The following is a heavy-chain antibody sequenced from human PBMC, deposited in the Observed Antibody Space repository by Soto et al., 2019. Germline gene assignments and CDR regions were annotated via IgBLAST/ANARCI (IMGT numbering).Heavy chain of an antibody. Sequence: QVQLVQSGAEVKKPGSSVKVSCKASGGTFSSYAISWVRQAPGQGLEWMGGIIPIFGTANYAQKFQGRVSPHIVTANYSQRFQGRAPITADESTSTAYMELSSLRSEDTAVYYCARGGVGSRVLRGGMDVLGQGATVAVSS. V-gene: IGHV1-69*12. CDR3: ARGGVGSRVLRGGMDV. D-gene: IGHD2-15*01. CDR2: IIPIFGTA. J-gene: IGHJ6*02. CDR1: GGTFSSYA.